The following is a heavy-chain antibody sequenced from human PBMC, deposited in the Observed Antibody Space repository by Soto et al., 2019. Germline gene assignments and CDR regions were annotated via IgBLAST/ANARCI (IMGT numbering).Heavy chain of an antibody. CDR3: ARDPRITMVRGVTYGMDV. CDR1: GFTFSSYA. D-gene: IGHD3-10*01. CDR2: ISYDGSNK. V-gene: IGHV3-30-3*01. Sequence: HPGGSLRLSCAASGFTFSSYAMHWVRQAPGKGLEWVAVISYDGSNKYYADSVKGRFTISRDNSKNALYLQMNSLRAEDTAVYYCARDPRITMVRGVTYGMDVWGQGTTVTVSS. J-gene: IGHJ6*02.